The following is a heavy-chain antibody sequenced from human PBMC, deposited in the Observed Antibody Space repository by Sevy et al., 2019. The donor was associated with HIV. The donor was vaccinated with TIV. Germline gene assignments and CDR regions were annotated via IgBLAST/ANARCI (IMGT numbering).Heavy chain of an antibody. CDR3: AKDRVVTTAAYYYYYMDV. V-gene: IGHV3-9*01. J-gene: IGHJ6*03. CDR1: GFTFDDYA. D-gene: IGHD4-4*01. Sequence: GGSLRLSCAASGFTFDDYAMHWVRQAPGKGLEWVSGISWNSGSIGYADSVKGRFTISRDNAKNSLYLQMNTLRAEDTALYYCAKDRVVTTAAYYYYYMDVWGKGTTLTVSS. CDR2: ISWNSGSI.